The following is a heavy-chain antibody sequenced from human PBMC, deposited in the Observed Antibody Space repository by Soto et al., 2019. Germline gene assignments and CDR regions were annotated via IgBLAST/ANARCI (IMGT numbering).Heavy chain of an antibody. D-gene: IGHD3-10*01. CDR1: GFSLSTHGVG. Sequence: QITLKESGPTLVKTTQTLTLTCTFSGFSLSTHGVGVGWIRQPPGKALEWLALLYWNDEKRYSPSLKSRLTSTTAHPKNQVVPTMTNMDPVDTATYYCAHINYYGSGTLDYWGQGTLVTVSS. CDR2: LYWNDEK. V-gene: IGHV2-5*01. CDR3: AHINYYGSGTLDY. J-gene: IGHJ4*02.